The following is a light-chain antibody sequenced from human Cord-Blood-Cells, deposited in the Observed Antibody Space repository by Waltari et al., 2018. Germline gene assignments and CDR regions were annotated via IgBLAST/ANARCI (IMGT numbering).Light chain of an antibody. J-gene: IGLJ3*02. CDR3: SSYTSSSTLWV. Sequence: QSALTQPASVSGPPGQSITISCTGTSSDVGGYNYVSWYQQHPGQAPKRMIYDVSNRPSGVTNRFSGSKSGNTASLTISGLQAEDEADYYCSSYTSSSTLWVFGGGTKLTVL. CDR2: DVS. V-gene: IGLV2-14*03. CDR1: SSDVGGYNY.